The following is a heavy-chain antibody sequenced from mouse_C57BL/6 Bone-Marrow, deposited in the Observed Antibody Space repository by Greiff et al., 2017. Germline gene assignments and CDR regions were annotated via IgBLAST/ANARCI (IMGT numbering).Heavy chain of an antibody. CDR1: GFTFSDYG. J-gene: IGHJ3*01. CDR3: ARGGGGGGFAY. Sequence: EVQLVESGGGLVKPGGSLKLSCAASGFTFSDYGMHWVRQAPEKGLEWVAYISSGSSTIYYADTVKGRFTISRDNAKNTLFLQMTSLRSEDTAMYYCARGGGGGGFAYWGQGTLVTVSA. V-gene: IGHV5-17*01. CDR2: ISSGSSTI.